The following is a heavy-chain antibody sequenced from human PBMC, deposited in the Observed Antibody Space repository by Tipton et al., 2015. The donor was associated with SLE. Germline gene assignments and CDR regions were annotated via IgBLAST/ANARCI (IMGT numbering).Heavy chain of an antibody. Sequence: QSGAEVKKPGASVKVSCKTSGYTFPGYYIHWVRQAPGQGLEYMGWISPHSGGTNYAQKFQGRVTVTRDTSINTAYMELGRLRSDDTAVYYCATSDRYFYGMDVWGQGTTVTVSS. CDR2: ISPHSGGT. J-gene: IGHJ6*02. V-gene: IGHV1-2*02. CDR1: GYTFPGYY. D-gene: IGHD3-22*01. CDR3: ATSDRYFYGMDV.